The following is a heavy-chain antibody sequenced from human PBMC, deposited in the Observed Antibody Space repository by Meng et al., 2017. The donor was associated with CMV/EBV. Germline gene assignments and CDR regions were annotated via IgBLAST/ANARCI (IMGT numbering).Heavy chain of an antibody. CDR2: IYYSGST. D-gene: IGHD6-6*01. CDR3: ASTMYSSSSVDY. CDR1: GGSISSSSYY. Sequence: SETLSLTCTVSGGSISSSSYYWGWIRQPPGKGLEWIGYIYYSGSTNYNPSLKSRVTISVDTSKNQFSLKLSSVTAADTAVYYCASTMYSSSSVDYWGQGTLVTVSS. V-gene: IGHV4-61*05. J-gene: IGHJ4*02.